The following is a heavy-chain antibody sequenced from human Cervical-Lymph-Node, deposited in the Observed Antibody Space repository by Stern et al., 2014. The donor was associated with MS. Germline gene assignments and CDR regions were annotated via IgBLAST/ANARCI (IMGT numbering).Heavy chain of an antibody. CDR3: ARRGPAFDI. Sequence: QVQLQESGPGLVKPSETLSLTCTVSGGSISSYYWSWIRQPPGQGLEWIGYIYYSGSTNYNPSLKSRVTISVDTAKNQCSLKLSSVTAADTAVYYCARRGPAFDIWGQGTMVTVSS. J-gene: IGHJ3*02. CDR1: GGSISSYY. D-gene: IGHD3-10*01. V-gene: IGHV4-59*01. CDR2: IYYSGST.